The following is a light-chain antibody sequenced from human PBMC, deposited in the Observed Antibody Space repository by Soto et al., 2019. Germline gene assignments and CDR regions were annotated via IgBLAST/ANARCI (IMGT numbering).Light chain of an antibody. Sequence: QSALTQPPSASGSPGQSVAISCTGTSSDIGGGDHVSWYQQHPGKAPKLMIYDVTKRPSGVPDRFSASKSGNTASLTVSGLQAEDEADYYCSSHAGTKNVVFGGGTKVTVL. CDR3: SSHAGTKNVV. V-gene: IGLV2-8*01. J-gene: IGLJ2*01. CDR1: SSDIGGGDH. CDR2: DVT.